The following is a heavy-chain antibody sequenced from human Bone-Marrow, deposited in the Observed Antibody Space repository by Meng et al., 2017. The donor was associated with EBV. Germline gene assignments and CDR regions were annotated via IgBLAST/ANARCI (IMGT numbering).Heavy chain of an antibody. CDR3: ARVPLSYCSSTKCYGGVIDY. J-gene: IGHJ4*02. Sequence: QVQLQESGPGLVKPSGTLSLTCAVSGGSISSSSWWSWVRQPPGKGLEWIGEIFHSGSTKYNPSLRSRVTISVDESRNQFSLKVGSVTAADTAVYYCARVPLSYCSSTKCYGGVIDYWGQGTLVTVSS. D-gene: IGHD2-2*01. V-gene: IGHV4-4*02. CDR1: GGSISSSSW. CDR2: IFHSGST.